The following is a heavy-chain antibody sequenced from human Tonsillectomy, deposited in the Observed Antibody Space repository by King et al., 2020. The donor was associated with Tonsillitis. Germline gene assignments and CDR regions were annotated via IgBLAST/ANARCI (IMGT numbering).Heavy chain of an antibody. CDR3: ARRGDHLDY. V-gene: IGHV3-74*01. CDR2: INSDGSST. Sequence: VQLVESGGGLVQPGGSLRLSFAASGFTFSGYWMHWFRQAPGKVLVWVSRINSDGSSTNYADSVKGRFTIARYNAKNTLYLQMTSLRAEDTAVYYCARRGDHLDYWGQGTLVTVSS. CDR1: GFTFSGYW. J-gene: IGHJ4*02. D-gene: IGHD1-14*01.